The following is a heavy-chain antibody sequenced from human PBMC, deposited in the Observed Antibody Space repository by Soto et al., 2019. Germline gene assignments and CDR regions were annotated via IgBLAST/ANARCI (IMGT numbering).Heavy chain of an antibody. Sequence: GESLKISCKGSGYSFTSYWIGWVRQMPGKGLEWMGIIYPGDSDTRYSPSFQGQVTISADKSISTAYLQWSSLKASDTAMYYCARRITMVRGVIGAFDFCGQGTMVTV. D-gene: IGHD3-10*01. CDR3: ARRITMVRGVIGAFDF. V-gene: IGHV5-51*01. CDR1: GYSFTSYW. CDR2: IYPGDSDT. J-gene: IGHJ3*01.